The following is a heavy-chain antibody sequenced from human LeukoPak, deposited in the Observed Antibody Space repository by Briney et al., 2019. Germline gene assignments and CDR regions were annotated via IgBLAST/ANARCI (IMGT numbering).Heavy chain of an antibody. CDR1: GGSISGYY. Sequence: SETLSLTCTVSGGSISGYYWSWIRQPPGKGLEWIGYIYYSGSTNYNPSLRGRVTISVDTSKNQFSLKLSSVTAADTAVYYCARQGGVRNYYASGSYYYAYWGQGTLVTVSS. CDR3: ARQGGVRNYYASGSYYYAY. V-gene: IGHV4-59*01. CDR2: IYYSGST. D-gene: IGHD3-10*01. J-gene: IGHJ4*02.